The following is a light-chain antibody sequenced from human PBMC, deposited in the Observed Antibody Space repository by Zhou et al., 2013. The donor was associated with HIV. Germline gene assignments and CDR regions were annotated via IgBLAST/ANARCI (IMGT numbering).Light chain of an antibody. CDR2: DAS. CDR1: QGISRA. Sequence: GDRVTITCRASQGISRALAWYQQKPEKPPKVLIYDASSLKSGVPSRFSGSGSGTDFTLTISSLQPEDFATYYCQQFDSYPITFGQGTRLEIK. V-gene: IGKV1-13*02. J-gene: IGKJ5*01. CDR3: QQFDSYPIT.